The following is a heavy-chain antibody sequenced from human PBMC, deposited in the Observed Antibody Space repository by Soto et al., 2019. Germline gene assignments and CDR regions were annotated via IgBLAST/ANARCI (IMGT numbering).Heavy chain of an antibody. V-gene: IGHV4-30-4*01. J-gene: IGHJ4*02. CDR3: AREPYYDSSGYAYYFDY. CDR1: GGSISSGDYY. D-gene: IGHD3-22*01. Sequence: PSETLSLTCTVSGGSISSGDYYWSWIRQPPGKGLEWIGYIYYSGSTYYNPSLKSRVTISVDTSKNQFSLKLSSVTAADTAVYYCAREPYYDSSGYAYYFDYWGQGTLVTVSS. CDR2: IYYSGST.